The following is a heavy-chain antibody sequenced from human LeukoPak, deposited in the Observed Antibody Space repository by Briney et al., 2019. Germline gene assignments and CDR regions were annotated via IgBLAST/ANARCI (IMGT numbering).Heavy chain of an antibody. Sequence: ASVKVSCKASGYTFTSCGISWVRQATGQGLEWMGWMNPNSGNTGYAQKFQGRVTMTRNTSISTAYMELSSLRSEDTAVYYCARWPHVEMATMGAFDIWGQGTMVTVSS. D-gene: IGHD5-24*01. V-gene: IGHV1-8*02. J-gene: IGHJ3*02. CDR3: ARWPHVEMATMGAFDI. CDR1: GYTFTSCG. CDR2: MNPNSGNT.